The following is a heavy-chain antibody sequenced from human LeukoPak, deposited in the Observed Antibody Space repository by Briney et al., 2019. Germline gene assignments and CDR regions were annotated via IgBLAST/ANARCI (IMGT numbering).Heavy chain of an antibody. D-gene: IGHD1-26*01. CDR1: DYTFARYG. CDR2: ISGSTGNT. Sequence: ASVRVSCKASDYTFARYGMSWVRQAPGQGLEWMGWISGSTGNTNCAQKIQGRVTMTTDTSTSTAYMELRSLSFVDTAIYYCARSGRGTYYYFDYWGQGTLVTVSS. CDR3: ARSGRGTYYYFDY. J-gene: IGHJ4*02. V-gene: IGHV1-18*01.